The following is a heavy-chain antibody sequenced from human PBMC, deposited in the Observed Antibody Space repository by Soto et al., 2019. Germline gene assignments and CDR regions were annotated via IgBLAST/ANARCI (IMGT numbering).Heavy chain of an antibody. J-gene: IGHJ4*02. Sequence: SETLSLTCVVSGGSISSNHWWNWVRQPPGKGLEWIGEIFHSGGTNYNPSLKSRVTISVDKSRNQFSLKLSSVTAADTAVYYCTRGLDYWGQGTLVTVSS. V-gene: IGHV4-4*02. CDR1: GGSISSNHW. CDR3: TRGLDY. CDR2: IFHSGGT.